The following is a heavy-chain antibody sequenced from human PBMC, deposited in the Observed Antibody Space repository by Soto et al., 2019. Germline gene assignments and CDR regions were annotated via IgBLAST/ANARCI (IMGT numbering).Heavy chain of an antibody. J-gene: IGHJ4*02. Sequence: PGGSLRLSCAASGFTFSSYSMNWVRQAPGKGLEWVSSVSSSSSYIYYADSVKGRFTISRDNAKNSLYLQMNSLRAEDTAVYYCVPGRDGCNYYFDYWGQGTLVTVSS. CDR1: GFTFSSYS. D-gene: IGHD6-19*01. CDR3: VPGRDGCNYYFDY. V-gene: IGHV3-21*01. CDR2: VSSSSSYI.